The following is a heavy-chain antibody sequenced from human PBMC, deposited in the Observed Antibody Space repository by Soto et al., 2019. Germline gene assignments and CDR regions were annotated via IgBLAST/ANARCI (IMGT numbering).Heavy chain of an antibody. CDR1: GFTFSSYD. CDR3: ARTLGHIAVAGTPGAFDI. J-gene: IGHJ3*02. V-gene: IGHV3-13*01. CDR2: IGTAGDT. Sequence: GGSLRLSCAASGFTFSSYDMHWVRQATGKGLEWVSAIGTAGDTYYPGSVKGRFTISRENAKNSLYLQMNSLRAEDTAVYYCARTLGHIAVAGTPGAFDIWGQGTMVTVSS. D-gene: IGHD6-19*01.